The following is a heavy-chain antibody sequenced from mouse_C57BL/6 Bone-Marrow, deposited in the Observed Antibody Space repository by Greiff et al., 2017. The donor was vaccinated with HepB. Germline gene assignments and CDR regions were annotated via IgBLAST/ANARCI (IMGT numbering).Heavy chain of an antibody. CDR2: IDPSDSYT. V-gene: IGHV1-59*01. D-gene: IGHD2-5*01. CDR3: ARVDSNFL. J-gene: IGHJ2*01. Sequence: VQLQQPGAELVRPGTSVKLSCKASGYTFTSYWMHWVKQRPGQGLEWIGVIDPSDSYTNYNQKFKGKATLTVDTSSSTAYMQLSSLTSEDSAVYYCARVDSNFLWGQSTTLTVSS. CDR1: GYTFTSYW.